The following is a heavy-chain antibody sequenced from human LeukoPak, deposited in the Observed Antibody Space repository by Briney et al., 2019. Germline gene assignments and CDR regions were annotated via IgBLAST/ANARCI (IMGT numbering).Heavy chain of an antibody. Sequence: PGGSLRLSCAASGFTFSSYGMHWDRQAPGKGLEWVAVIWYDGSNKYYADCVKGRFTISRDNAKNTLYLQMNSLRAEDTAVYYCARVARGSSWYYFDYWGQGTLVTVSS. CDR3: ARVARGSSWYYFDY. CDR1: GFTFSSYG. V-gene: IGHV3-33*01. D-gene: IGHD6-13*01. CDR2: IWYDGSNK. J-gene: IGHJ4*02.